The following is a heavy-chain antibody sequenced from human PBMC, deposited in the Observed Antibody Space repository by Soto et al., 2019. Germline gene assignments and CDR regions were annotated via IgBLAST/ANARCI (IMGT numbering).Heavy chain of an antibody. J-gene: IGHJ3*02. CDR3: ARGRAGYYNDDAFDI. CDR2: INGDGSST. V-gene: IGHV3-74*01. D-gene: IGHD3-9*01. CDR1: KFTFSSYW. Sequence: PLRLSCTSSKFTFSSYWMYWVRNTPFKWLVWFSRINGDGSSTNYADSVKGRFTISRDNAKNTLYLQMNGLRAEDTAVYYCARGRAGYYNDDAFDIWGQGTMVTVSS.